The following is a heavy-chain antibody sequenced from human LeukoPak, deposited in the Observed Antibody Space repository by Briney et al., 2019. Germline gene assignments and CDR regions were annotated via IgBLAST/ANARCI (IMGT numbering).Heavy chain of an antibody. CDR1: GYTFTGYY. Sequence: APVKVSCKASGYTFTGYYMHWVRQAPGQGLEWMGWINPNSGGTNYAQKFQGRVTMTRDTSISTAYMELSRLRSDDTAVYYCARDRYCSGGSCYSNWFDPWGQGTLVTVSS. CDR3: ARDRYCSGGSCYSNWFDP. D-gene: IGHD2-15*01. V-gene: IGHV1-2*02. CDR2: INPNSGGT. J-gene: IGHJ5*02.